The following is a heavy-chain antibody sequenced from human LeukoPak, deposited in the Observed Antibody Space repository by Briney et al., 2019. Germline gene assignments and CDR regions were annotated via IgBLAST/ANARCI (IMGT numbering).Heavy chain of an antibody. Sequence: GASVKVSCKASGYTFNSDGISWVRQAPGQGLEWMGWIANYNGKTNYAQKFQGRVTMTTDTSTSTAYMELTSLTSDDTAVYYCARDGPPWSDALHIWGRGTMVYVSS. D-gene: IGHD2-8*02. CDR2: IANYNGKT. CDR1: GYTFNSDG. CDR3: ARDGPPWSDALHI. J-gene: IGHJ3*02. V-gene: IGHV1-18*04.